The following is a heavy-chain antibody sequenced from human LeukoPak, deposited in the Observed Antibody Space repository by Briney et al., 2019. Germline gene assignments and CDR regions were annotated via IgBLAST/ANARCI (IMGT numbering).Heavy chain of an antibody. D-gene: IGHD6-19*01. CDR3: AKDRGQWLVLYGMDV. CDR1: GFTFSSYS. Sequence: PGGSLRLSCAASGFTFSSYSVHWVRQAPGKGLEWVAVISYDGSNKYYADSVKGRFTISRDNSKNTLYLQMNSLRAEDTAVYYCAKDRGQWLVLYGMDVWGQGTTVTVSS. V-gene: IGHV3-30*18. CDR2: ISYDGSNK. J-gene: IGHJ6*02.